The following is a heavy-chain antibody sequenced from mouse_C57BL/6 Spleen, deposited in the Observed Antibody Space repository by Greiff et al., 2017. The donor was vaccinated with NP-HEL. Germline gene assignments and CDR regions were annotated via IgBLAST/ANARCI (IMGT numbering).Heavy chain of an antibody. D-gene: IGHD2-4*01. Sequence: VKLVESGPGLVQPSQSLSITCTVSGFSLTSYGVHWVRQPPGKGLEWLGVIWSGGSTDYNAAFIYRLSISKDNSKSQVFFKMNSLQADDTAIYYCANHDYDGGFAYWGQGTLVTVSA. CDR1: GFSLTSYG. V-gene: IGHV2-4*01. CDR2: IWSGGST. J-gene: IGHJ3*01. CDR3: ANHDYDGGFAY.